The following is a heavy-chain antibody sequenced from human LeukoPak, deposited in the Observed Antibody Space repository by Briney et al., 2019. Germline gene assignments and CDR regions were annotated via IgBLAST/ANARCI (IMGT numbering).Heavy chain of an antibody. V-gene: IGHV1-69*04. CDR2: IIPILGIA. D-gene: IGHD1-26*01. CDR3: ARDSGATYEGVGATGY. J-gene: IGHJ4*02. CDR1: GGTFSSYA. Sequence: GSSVKVSCKASGGTFSSYAISWVRQAPGQGLEWMGRIIPILGIANYAQKFQGRVTITADKSTSTAYVELSSLRSEDTAVYYCARDSGATYEGVGATGYWGQGTLVTVSS.